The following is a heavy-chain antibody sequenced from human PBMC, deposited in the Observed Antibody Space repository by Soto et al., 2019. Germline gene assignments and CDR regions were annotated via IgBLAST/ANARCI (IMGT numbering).Heavy chain of an antibody. CDR3: ARSVFP. CDR2: ISYSGST. Sequence: SETLSLTCTVSGDSISSYYWNWIRQPPGKGPEWTGYISYSGSTNYNPSLKSRVTISVDTSKNQFSLKLSSVTAADTAIYYCARSVFPWGQGTLVTVSS. CDR1: GDSISSYY. J-gene: IGHJ5*02. V-gene: IGHV4-59*12.